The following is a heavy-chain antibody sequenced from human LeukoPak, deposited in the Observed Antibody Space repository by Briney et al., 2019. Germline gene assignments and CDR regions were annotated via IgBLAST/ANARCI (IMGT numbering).Heavy chain of an antibody. Sequence: GGSLRLSCAASGFTFSSYGMHWVRQAPGKGLEWVAVISYDGSNKYYADSVKGRFTISRDNSKNTLYLQMNSLRAEDTAVYYYAKVRRPSMVRGSMDVWGQGTTVTVSS. CDR1: GFTFSSYG. CDR2: ISYDGSNK. J-gene: IGHJ6*02. D-gene: IGHD3-10*01. CDR3: AKVRRPSMVRGSMDV. V-gene: IGHV3-30*18.